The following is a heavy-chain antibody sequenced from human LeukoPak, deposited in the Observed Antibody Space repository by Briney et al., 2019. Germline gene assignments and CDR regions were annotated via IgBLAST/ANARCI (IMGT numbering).Heavy chain of an antibody. CDR2: IYYSGST. D-gene: IGHD4-17*01. V-gene: IGHV4-59*01. CDR1: GGSISSYY. CDR3: ARDRVYGDSWDFDL. J-gene: IGHJ2*01. Sequence: SETLSLTCTVSGGSISSYYWSWIRQPPGKGREWVGYIYYSGSTNYNPSLKSRVTISVDTSKNQFSLKLSSVTAADTAVYYCARDRVYGDSWDFDLWGRGTLVTVSS.